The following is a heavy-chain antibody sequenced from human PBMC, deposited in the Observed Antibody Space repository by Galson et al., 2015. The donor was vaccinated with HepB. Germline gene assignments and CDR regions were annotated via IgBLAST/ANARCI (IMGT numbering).Heavy chain of an antibody. V-gene: IGHV1-2*02. CDR3: ARDNTSKGGIDY. J-gene: IGHJ4*02. CDR1: GYTFTGYY. Sequence: SVKVSCKASGYTFTGYYMHWVRQAPGQGLEWMGWINPNSGGTNYAQKFQGRVTMTRDTSTSTAYMELRSLRSDDTAVYYCARDNTSKGGIDYWGQGTLVTVSS. CDR2: INPNSGGT. D-gene: IGHD1-26*01.